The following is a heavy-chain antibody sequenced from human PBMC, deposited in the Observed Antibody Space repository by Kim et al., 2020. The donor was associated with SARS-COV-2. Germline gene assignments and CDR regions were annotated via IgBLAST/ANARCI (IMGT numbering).Heavy chain of an antibody. CDR2: ISYDGSNK. V-gene: IGHV3-30*18. D-gene: IGHD3-10*01. CDR3: PKWGGGSSSDYFQH. CDR1: GFTFSSYG. Sequence: GGSLRLSCAASGFTFSSYGMHWVRQAPGKGLEWVAVISYDGSNKYYADSVKGRFTISRDNSKNTRYLQMNSLRARATAVFYFPKWGGGSSSDYFQHWGRG. J-gene: IGHJ1*01.